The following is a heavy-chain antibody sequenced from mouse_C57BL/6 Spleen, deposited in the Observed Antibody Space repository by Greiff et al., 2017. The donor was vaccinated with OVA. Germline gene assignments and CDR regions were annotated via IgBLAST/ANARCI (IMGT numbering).Heavy chain of an antibody. Sequence: QVTLKVSGPGILQPSQTLSLTCSFSGFSLSTFGMGVGWIRQPSGKGLEWLAHIWWDDDKYYNPALKSRLTISKDTSKNQVFLKIANVDTADTATYYCARIANYGYDSTGYYFDYWGQGTTLTVSS. J-gene: IGHJ2*01. CDR3: ARIANYGYDSTGYYFDY. D-gene: IGHD2-2*01. CDR1: GFSLSTFGMG. V-gene: IGHV8-8*01. CDR2: IWWDDDK.